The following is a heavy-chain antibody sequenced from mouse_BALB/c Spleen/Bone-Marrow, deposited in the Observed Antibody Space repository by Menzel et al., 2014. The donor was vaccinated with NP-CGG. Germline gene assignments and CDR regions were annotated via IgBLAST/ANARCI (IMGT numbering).Heavy chain of an antibody. J-gene: IGHJ3*01. CDR1: GYTFTDYN. V-gene: IGHV1S29*02. CDR2: IYRYNGGT. CDR3: ARELGGAY. D-gene: IGHD4-1*01. Sequence: EVQLQQSGPELVKPGASVKISCKASGYTFTDYNMHWVKQSHGKSLEWIGYIYRYNGGTGYNQKFKSKATLTADNSSSTAYMELRSLTSEYSAVYDCARELGGAYWGQGTLVTVSA.